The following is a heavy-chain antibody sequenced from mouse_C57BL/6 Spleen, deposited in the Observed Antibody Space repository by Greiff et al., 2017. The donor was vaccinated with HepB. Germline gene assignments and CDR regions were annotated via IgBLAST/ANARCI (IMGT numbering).Heavy chain of an antibody. Sequence: EVKVVESEGGLVQPGSSMKLSCTASGFTFSDYYMAWVRQFPEKGLEWVANINYDGSSTYYLDSLKSRFIISRDNAKNILYLQMSSLKSEDTATYYCARVANYYYGSSYADFDVWGTGTTVTVSS. D-gene: IGHD1-1*01. V-gene: IGHV5-16*01. CDR1: GFTFSDYY. CDR2: INYDGSST. CDR3: ARVANYYYGSSYADFDV. J-gene: IGHJ1*03.